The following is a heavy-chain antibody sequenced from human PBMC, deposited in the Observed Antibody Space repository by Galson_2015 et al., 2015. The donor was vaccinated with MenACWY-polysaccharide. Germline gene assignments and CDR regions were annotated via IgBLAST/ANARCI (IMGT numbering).Heavy chain of an antibody. CDR3: AKDGTTVVTRYYYYYMDV. CDR2: ISDSGRTI. CDR1: GFTFSDYY. D-gene: IGHD4-23*01. Sequence: SLRLSCAASGFTFSDYYMIWIRQAPGKGLEWVSDISDSGRTINYADSVKGRFTISRDNSKNSLYLQMNSLRTEDTALYYCAKDGTTVVTRYYYYYMDVWGKGTTVTVSS. V-gene: IGHV3-11*01. J-gene: IGHJ6*03.